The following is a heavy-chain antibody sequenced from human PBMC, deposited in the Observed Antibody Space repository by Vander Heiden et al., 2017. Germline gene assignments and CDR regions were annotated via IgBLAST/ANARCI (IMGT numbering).Heavy chain of an antibody. D-gene: IGHD2-2*01. J-gene: IGHJ4*02. CDR2: MDPKTGKT. Sequence: QVQLVQSGAEGKKPGAPVPVSCKASAYPFTDYEINWVRQAAGQGLEWVGWMDPKTGKTGYAQKFQGRVAMTRNTSITTATMELSSLRSEDTAVYYCARYCSSASCYKFDYWGQGTLVTVSS. V-gene: IGHV1-8*01. CDR3: ARYCSSASCYKFDY. CDR1: AYPFTDYE.